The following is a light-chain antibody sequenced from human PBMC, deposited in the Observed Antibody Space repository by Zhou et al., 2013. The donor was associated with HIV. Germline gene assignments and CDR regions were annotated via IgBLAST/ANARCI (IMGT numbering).Light chain of an antibody. V-gene: IGKV3-20*01. CDR2: GAS. Sequence: EIVLTQSPGTLSLSPGERATLSCRASQSVSSSYLAWYQQKPGQAPRLLIYGASNRATGIPDRFSGSGSGTDFTLTISRLEPEDFAVYYCQQYGSSPLFGPGTKVDI. CDR1: QSVSSSY. CDR3: QQYGSSPL. J-gene: IGKJ3*01.